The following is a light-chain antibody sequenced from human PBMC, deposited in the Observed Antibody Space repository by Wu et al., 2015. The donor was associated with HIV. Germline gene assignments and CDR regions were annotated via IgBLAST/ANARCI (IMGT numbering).Light chain of an antibody. V-gene: IGKV3D-20*01. Sequence: EIVLTQSPATLPLSPGESATLSCRASQSVDYNYLAWYQQKPGLPPRLLIHNSSKRATGIPDRFSGGGSGTGFTLTIGRLAPEDSAVYYCQQYGRYPITFAQGTRL. CDR3: QQYGRYPIT. J-gene: IGKJ5*01. CDR1: QSVDYNY. CDR2: NSS.